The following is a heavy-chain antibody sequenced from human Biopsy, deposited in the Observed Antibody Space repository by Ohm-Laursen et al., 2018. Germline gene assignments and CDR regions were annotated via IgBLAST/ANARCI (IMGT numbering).Heavy chain of an antibody. CDR1: GYTFTGQY. CDR3: AKSAYCTIKCHSFDP. Sequence: GASVKVSCKASGYTFTGQYLHWVRQVPGQGLEWMGWINPHSGTTKFAQDFQGRVTMTRDTSITTAYMELRRLRSDDTAVYYCAKSAYCTIKCHSFDPWGQGTLVTVSS. CDR2: INPHSGTT. J-gene: IGHJ5*02. D-gene: IGHD2-8*01. V-gene: IGHV1-2*02.